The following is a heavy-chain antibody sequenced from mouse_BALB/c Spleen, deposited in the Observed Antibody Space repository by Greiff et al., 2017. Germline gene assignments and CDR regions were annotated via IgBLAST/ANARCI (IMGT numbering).Heavy chain of an antibody. J-gene: IGHJ4*01. CDR2: IWAGGST. CDR3: ARELRLRYYAMDY. CDR1: GFSLTSYG. D-gene: IGHD1-2*01. Sequence: VQLQQSGPGLVAPSQSLSITCTVSGFSLTSYGVHWVRQPPGKGLEWLGVIWAGGSTNYNSTLMSRLSISKDNSKSQVFLKMNSLQTDDTAMYYCARELRLRYYAMDYWGQGTSVTVSS. V-gene: IGHV2-9*02.